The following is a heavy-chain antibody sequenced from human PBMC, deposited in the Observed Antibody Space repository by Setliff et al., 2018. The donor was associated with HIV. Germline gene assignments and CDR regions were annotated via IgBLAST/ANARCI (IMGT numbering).Heavy chain of an antibody. CDR2: IWHDGSNQ. J-gene: IGHJ4*02. D-gene: IGHD3-16*01. CDR1: GFTFSDYA. Sequence: LSCAASGFTFSDYAMHWVRQAPGKGLEWVAVIWHDGSNQYYADSVKGRFTISRDNSRNTQYLQMNSLSVEDTAVYYCVKNLYTEMWGEIFDYWGRGTLVTVSS. V-gene: IGHV3-33*06. CDR3: VKNLYTEMWGEIFDY.